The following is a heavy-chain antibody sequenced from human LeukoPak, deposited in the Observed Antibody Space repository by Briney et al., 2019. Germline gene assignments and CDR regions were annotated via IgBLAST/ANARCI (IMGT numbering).Heavy chain of an antibody. J-gene: IGHJ4*02. CDR1: GGSIGINNW. V-gene: IGHV4-4*02. CDR2: INHSGYS. Sequence: SETLSLTCAVSGGSIGINNWWSWVRQPPGKGLEWIGEINHSGYSNRNPSLNSRLTISVDKSKNQFSLNLRSVTAADTAIYYCARQGAVAGTHILEEGGQGALVTVSS. D-gene: IGHD6-19*01. CDR3: ARQGAVAGTHILEE.